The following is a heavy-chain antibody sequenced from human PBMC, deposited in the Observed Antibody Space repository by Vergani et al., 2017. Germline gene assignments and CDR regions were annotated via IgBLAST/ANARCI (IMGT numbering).Heavy chain of an antibody. CDR3: ESCFRDEGXIYGGTVENWFDP. CDR1: GGSITYGAFY. D-gene: IGHD2-15*01. Sequence: QLQLQESGPGLVKPSETLSLTCTVPGGSITYGAFYWGWIRQSPGKGLEWIGSIYYSENKFYNPSLESRVTLSIETTKNQFSLKLKSVTAADTAVYYCESCFRDEGXIYGGTVENWFDPWGQGTLVTVSS. CDR2: IYYSENK. V-gene: IGHV4-39*01. J-gene: IGHJ5*02.